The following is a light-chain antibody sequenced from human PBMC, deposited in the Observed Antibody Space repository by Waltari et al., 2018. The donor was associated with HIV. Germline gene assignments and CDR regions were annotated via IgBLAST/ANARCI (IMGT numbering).Light chain of an antibody. CDR2: DDR. V-gene: IGLV3-21*02. Sequence: SYVLSQPPSVSVAPGQTATIPCGGDSIGSKSVQWYQQRPGQAPLLVLYDDRDRPSGIPERFSGSNSGNMATLTITRVAVVDEADYYCQVWDESTDYVMVFGGGTKLT. CDR1: SIGSKS. CDR3: QVWDESTDYVMV. J-gene: IGLJ3*02.